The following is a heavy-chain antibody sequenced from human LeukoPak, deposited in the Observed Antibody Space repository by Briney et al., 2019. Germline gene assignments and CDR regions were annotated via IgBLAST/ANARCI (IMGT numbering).Heavy chain of an antibody. CDR1: GYTFTGYY. J-gene: IGHJ4*02. CDR2: INPNSGGT. Sequence: ASVKVSCKASGYTFTGYYMHWVRQAPGQGLEWMGWINPNSGGTNYAQKFQGRVTITADKSTSTAYMELSSLRSEDTAVYYCAREVPERPPYFDYWGQGTLVTVSS. CDR3: AREVPERPPYFDY. V-gene: IGHV1-2*02. D-gene: IGHD1-14*01.